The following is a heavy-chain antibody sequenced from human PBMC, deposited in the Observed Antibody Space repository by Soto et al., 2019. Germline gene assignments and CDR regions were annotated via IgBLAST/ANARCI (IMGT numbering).Heavy chain of an antibody. V-gene: IGHV3-11*01. D-gene: IGHD1-1*01. CDR3: ARGAEMSSLTKWFDP. CDR1: GFIFGDYY. Sequence: PGGSLRLSCAASGFIFGDYYMSWIRQAPGKGLEWLAYISRDGNAIFYADSVIGRFTVSRDNAKNSLFLQMDDLRAEDTAMFFCARGAEMSSLTKWFDPWGQGTLVTVSS. CDR2: ISRDGNAI. J-gene: IGHJ5*02.